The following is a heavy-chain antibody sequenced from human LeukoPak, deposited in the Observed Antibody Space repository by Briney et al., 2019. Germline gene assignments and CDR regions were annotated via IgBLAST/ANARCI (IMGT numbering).Heavy chain of an antibody. CDR2: IYCSGST. CDR1: GGSISSYY. Sequence: SETLSLTCTVSGGSISSYYWSWIRQPPGKGLEWIGYIYCSGSTNYNPSLKSRGTISVDTSKNQFSLKLSSVTAADTAVYYCARGWKVGAIDYWGQGTLVTVSS. CDR3: ARGWKVGAIDY. D-gene: IGHD1-26*01. V-gene: IGHV4-59*12. J-gene: IGHJ4*02.